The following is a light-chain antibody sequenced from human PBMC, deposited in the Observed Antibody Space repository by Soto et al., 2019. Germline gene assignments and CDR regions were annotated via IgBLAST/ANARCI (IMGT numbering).Light chain of an antibody. Sequence: DIVMTQSPDSLAVSLGERATINCESSQSVLYSSNNKNYLAWYQQKPGQPPKLLIYWASTRESGVPDRFSGSGSGTDFALTISSLQAEDVAVYYCQQYYSTPQTFGQGTKVEI. V-gene: IGKV4-1*01. J-gene: IGKJ1*01. CDR2: WAS. CDR1: QSVLYSSNNKNY. CDR3: QQYYSTPQT.